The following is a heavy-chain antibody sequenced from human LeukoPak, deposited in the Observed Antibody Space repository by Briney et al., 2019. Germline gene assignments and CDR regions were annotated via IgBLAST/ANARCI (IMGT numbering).Heavy chain of an antibody. D-gene: IGHD3-16*01. CDR1: GFTFSSYW. CDR3: ARVMSASVWRSYGSYYYYYYMDI. Sequence: QAGGSLRLSCAASGFTFSSYWMSWVRQAPGKGLEWVANIKQDGSEKYSVDSVKGRFTISRDNAKNSLYMQMNSLRAEDTAVYYCARVMSASVWRSYGSYYYYYYMDIWGKGTTVTVSS. V-gene: IGHV3-7*01. J-gene: IGHJ6*03. CDR2: IKQDGSEK.